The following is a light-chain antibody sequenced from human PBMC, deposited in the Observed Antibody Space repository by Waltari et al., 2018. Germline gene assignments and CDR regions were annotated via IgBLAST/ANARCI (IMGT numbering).Light chain of an antibody. V-gene: IGLV3-1*01. J-gene: IGLJ3*02. Sequence: SSELTQPPSVSVSPGQTASITFSGDILGSKYASWYQHKPGQSPLLVLYQDLNRPSGIPERFSCSKSGNTATLTISGTQAMDDADYYCQALGSNRWVFGGGTKLTVL. CDR2: QDL. CDR3: QALGSNRWV. CDR1: ILGSKY.